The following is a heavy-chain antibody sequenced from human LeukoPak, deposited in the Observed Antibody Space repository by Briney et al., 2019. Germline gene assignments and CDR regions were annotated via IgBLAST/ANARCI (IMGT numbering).Heavy chain of an antibody. CDR1: GFTFSSYA. Sequence: PGGSLRFSCAASGFTFSSYAMSWVRQAPGKGLEWVSAISGSGGSTYYADSVKGRFTISRDNSKNTLYLQMNSLRAEDTAVYYCAKGGGITIFGVAPNLDYWGQGTLVTVSS. CDR2: ISGSGGST. V-gene: IGHV3-23*01. J-gene: IGHJ4*02. D-gene: IGHD3-3*01. CDR3: AKGGGITIFGVAPNLDY.